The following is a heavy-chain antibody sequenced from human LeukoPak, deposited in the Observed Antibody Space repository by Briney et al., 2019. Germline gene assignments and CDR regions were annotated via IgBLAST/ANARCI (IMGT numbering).Heavy chain of an antibody. CDR2: ILPGDSTT. J-gene: IGHJ4*02. Sequence: GESLKISFKGSGYSFTNYWIGWVRQMPGKGLEWMGIILPGDSTTRYSPSFQGQVTISADKSLSTAYLQWSSLKASDTAIYYCARHPAFTGVPARPFDYWGPGILVTVSS. V-gene: IGHV5-51*01. D-gene: IGHD1-14*01. CDR1: GYSFTNYW. CDR3: ARHPAFTGVPARPFDY.